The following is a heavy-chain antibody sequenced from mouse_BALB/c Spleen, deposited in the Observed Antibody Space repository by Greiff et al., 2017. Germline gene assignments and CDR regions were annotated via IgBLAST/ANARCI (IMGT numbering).Heavy chain of an antibody. J-gene: IGHJ3*01. Sequence: QQSCKASGYTFTSYWMHWVKQRPGQGLEWIGEINPSNGRTNYNEKFKSKATLTVDKSSSTAYMQLSSLTSEDSAVYYCARSDYYGSSYVAYWGQGTLVTVSA. CDR2: INPSNGRT. CDR3: ARSDYYGSSYVAY. CDR1: GYTFTSYW. D-gene: IGHD1-1*01. V-gene: IGHV1S81*02.